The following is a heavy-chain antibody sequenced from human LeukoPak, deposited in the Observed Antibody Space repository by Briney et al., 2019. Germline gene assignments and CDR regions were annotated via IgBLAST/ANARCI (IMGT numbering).Heavy chain of an antibody. Sequence: PSETLSLTCTVSGGSISSSSYYWGWIRQSPGKGLEWIGNIHHSGSTYYNPSLKSRVTLSVDTAKNQFSLNLSSVTAADTAVYYCARRVRAAIGSEGRWFDPWGQGTQVIVSS. V-gene: IGHV4-39*07. CDR1: GGSISSSSYY. CDR3: ARRVRAAIGSEGRWFDP. CDR2: IHHSGST. D-gene: IGHD6-25*01. J-gene: IGHJ5*02.